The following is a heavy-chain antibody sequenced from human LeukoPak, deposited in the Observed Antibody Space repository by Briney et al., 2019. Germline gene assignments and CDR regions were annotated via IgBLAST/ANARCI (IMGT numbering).Heavy chain of an antibody. CDR3: ARVRYSSGWYLLAFDY. CDR2: IYYSGST. J-gene: IGHJ4*02. D-gene: IGHD6-19*01. CDR1: GGSISSYY. Sequence: SETLSLTCTVSGGSISSYYWSWIRQPPGKGLEWIGYIYYSGSTNYNPSLKSRVTISVDTSKSQFSLKLSSVTAADTAVYYCARVRYSSGWYLLAFDYWGQGTLVTVSS. V-gene: IGHV4-59*01.